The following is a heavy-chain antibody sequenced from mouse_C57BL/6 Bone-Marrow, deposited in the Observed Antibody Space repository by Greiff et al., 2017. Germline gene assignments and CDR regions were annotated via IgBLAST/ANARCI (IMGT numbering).Heavy chain of an antibody. V-gene: IGHV1-55*01. CDR2: IYPGSGST. Sequence: QVQLQQPGAELVKPGASVKMSCKASGYTFTSYWITWVKQRPGQGLEWIGDIYPGSGSTNYNEKFKGKATLTADKSSSTAYMQLSSLTSEDSAVYYCAFYYSNYAYAMDYWGQGTSVTVSS. J-gene: IGHJ4*01. CDR3: AFYYSNYAYAMDY. D-gene: IGHD2-5*01. CDR1: GYTFTSYW.